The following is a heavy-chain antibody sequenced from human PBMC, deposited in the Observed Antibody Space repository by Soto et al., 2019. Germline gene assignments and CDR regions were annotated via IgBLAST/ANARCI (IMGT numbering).Heavy chain of an antibody. V-gene: IGHV3-7*05. CDR2: IKQDGSEK. Sequence: EVQLVESGGGLVQPGGSLRLSCAASGFTFSSYWMSWVRQAPGKGLEWVANIKQDGSEKYYVDSVKGRFTISRDNAKNSLYLQMNSLRAEDTAVYYCARAWGDDDPCFDYWGQGTLVTVSS. CDR3: ARAWGDDDPCFDY. D-gene: IGHD2-21*02. J-gene: IGHJ4*02. CDR1: GFTFSSYW.